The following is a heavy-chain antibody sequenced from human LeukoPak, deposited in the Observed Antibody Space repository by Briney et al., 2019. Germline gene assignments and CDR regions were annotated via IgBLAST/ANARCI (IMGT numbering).Heavy chain of an antibody. D-gene: IGHD3-10*01. Sequence: PSETLSLTCAVSGYSISSGYYWGWIRQPPGKGLEWIGSIYHSGSTYYNPSLKSRVTISVDTSKNQFSLKLSSVTAADTAVYYCVRSGEQEVRGVITNWGQGTLVTDSS. CDR1: GYSISSGYY. V-gene: IGHV4-38-2*01. CDR3: VRSGEQEVRGVITN. J-gene: IGHJ4*02. CDR2: IYHSGST.